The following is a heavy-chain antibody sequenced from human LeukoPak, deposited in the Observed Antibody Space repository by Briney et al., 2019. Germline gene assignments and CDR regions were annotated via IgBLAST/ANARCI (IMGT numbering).Heavy chain of an antibody. CDR3: ARRSTIFGVVHAFDI. J-gene: IGHJ3*02. D-gene: IGHD3-3*01. Sequence: GESLKISCKGSGYSFTSYWIGWVRQMPGKGLEWMGIIYPGDSDTRYSPSFQGQVTISADKSISTAYLQWSSLKASDTAMYYCARRSTIFGVVHAFDIWGQGTMVTVSS. V-gene: IGHV5-51*01. CDR2: IYPGDSDT. CDR1: GYSFTSYW.